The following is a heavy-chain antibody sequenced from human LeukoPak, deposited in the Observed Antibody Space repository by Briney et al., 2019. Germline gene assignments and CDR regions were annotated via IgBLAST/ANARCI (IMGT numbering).Heavy chain of an antibody. CDR2: ISSSSSYI. J-gene: IGHJ6*03. Sequence: PGGSLRLSCAASGFTFSSYSMNWVRQAPGKGLEWVSSISSSSSYIYYADSVKGRFTISRDNAKNSLYLQMNSLRAEDTAVYYCARHVVVPAESYYMDVWGEGTTVTVSS. V-gene: IGHV3-21*01. D-gene: IGHD2-2*01. CDR3: ARHVVVPAESYYMDV. CDR1: GFTFSSYS.